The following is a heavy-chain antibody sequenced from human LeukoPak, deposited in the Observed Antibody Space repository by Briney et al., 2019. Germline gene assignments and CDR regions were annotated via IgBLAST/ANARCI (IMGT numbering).Heavy chain of an antibody. CDR3: VRRGSSTSFEY. J-gene: IGHJ4*02. CDR1: GFIFSSYS. V-gene: IGHV3-21*01. Sequence: GGSLRLSCAASGFIFSSYSMNWVRQAPGKGLEWVSSISATGNYIYYADSVRGRFTISRDNAQNSLYLQMNSLRADDTGVYYCVRRGSSTSFEYWGQGTQVTVSS. D-gene: IGHD5/OR15-5a*01. CDR2: ISATGNYI.